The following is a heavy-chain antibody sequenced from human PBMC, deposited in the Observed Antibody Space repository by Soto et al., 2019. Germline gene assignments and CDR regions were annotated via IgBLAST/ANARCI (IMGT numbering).Heavy chain of an antibody. V-gene: IGHV1-69*12. CDR1: GGTFSSYA. J-gene: IGHJ5*02. CDR3: ARGRDGYNDNWFDP. Sequence: QVQLVQSGAEVKKPGSSVKVSCKASGGTFSSYAISWVRQAPGQGLEWMGGIIPIFGTANYAQKFQGRVTXXAXEXXSTAYMELSSLRSEDTAVYYCARGRDGYNDNWFDPWGQGTLVTVSS. CDR2: IIPIFGTA. D-gene: IGHD5-12*01.